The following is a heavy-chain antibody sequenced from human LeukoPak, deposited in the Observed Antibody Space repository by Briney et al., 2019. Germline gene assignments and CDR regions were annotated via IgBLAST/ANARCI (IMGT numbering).Heavy chain of an antibody. V-gene: IGHV1-69*06. CDR2: IIPIFGTA. CDR1: VGIFSRCA. CDR3: ARPLIAMVRGVLGPFDI. D-gene: IGHD3-10*01. J-gene: IGHJ3*02. Sequence: SVKVSCKSSVGIFSRCAISGVRQAPGQGREGMGGIIPIFGTANYAQKSQGRGTITADKSTSTAYMELSSLRSEDTAVYYCARPLIAMVRGVLGPFDIWGQGTMVTVSS.